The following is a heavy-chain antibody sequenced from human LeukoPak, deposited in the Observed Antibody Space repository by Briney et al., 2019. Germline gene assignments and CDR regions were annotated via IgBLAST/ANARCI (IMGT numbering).Heavy chain of an antibody. V-gene: IGHV4-38-2*02. Sequence: PSETLSLTCIVSGSSISSGYYWGWIRQPPGKGLELIGSSYHSGSTYYNPSLKSRVTISVDTSKNQFSLKLSSVTAADTAVYYCARPLYGGYGDAFDIWGQGTMVTVSS. CDR3: ARPLYGGYGDAFDI. D-gene: IGHD3-22*01. J-gene: IGHJ3*02. CDR2: SYHSGST. CDR1: GSSISSGYY.